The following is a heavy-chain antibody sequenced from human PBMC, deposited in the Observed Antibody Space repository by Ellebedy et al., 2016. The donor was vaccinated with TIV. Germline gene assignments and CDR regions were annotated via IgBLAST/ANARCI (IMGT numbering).Heavy chain of an antibody. V-gene: IGHV3-23*01. CDR2: LSRSGDST. Sequence: PGGSLRLSCAASGFTFSNYALSWVRQAPGKGLEWVSALSRSGDSTSYADSVKGRFTISRDNSKNTLYLQMNSLRAEDTAVYYCTRNPKKGGDRYPFDYWGRGTLVTVSS. CDR3: TRNPKKGGDRYPFDY. J-gene: IGHJ4*02. CDR1: GFTFSNYA. D-gene: IGHD2-21*02.